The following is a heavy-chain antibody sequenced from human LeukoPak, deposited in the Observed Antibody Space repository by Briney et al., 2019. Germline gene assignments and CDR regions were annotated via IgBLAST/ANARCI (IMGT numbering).Heavy chain of an antibody. CDR1: GYTFTGYY. Sequence: ASVKVSCKASGYTFTGYYMHWVRQAPGQGLEWMGWINPNSGGTNYAQKFQGRVTITADESTSTAYMELSSLRSEDTAVYYCARILYYYGSGSYYNGVQHYYYYMDVWGKGTTVTISS. CDR2: INPNSGGT. V-gene: IGHV1-2*02. J-gene: IGHJ6*03. CDR3: ARILYYYGSGSYYNGVQHYYYYMDV. D-gene: IGHD3-10*01.